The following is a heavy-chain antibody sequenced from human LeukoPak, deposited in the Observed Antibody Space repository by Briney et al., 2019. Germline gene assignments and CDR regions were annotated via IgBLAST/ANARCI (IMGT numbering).Heavy chain of an antibody. CDR3: AREGYSSGWFRL. CDR2: ILTAGKT. V-gene: IGHV3-53*01. CDR1: GFTFSGYA. Sequence: GGSLRLSCAVSGFTFSGYAMSWVRQAPGKGLEWVSVILTAGKTYYADSVKGRFTISRDDSKNMVYLQMNSLRTEDTAVYFCAREGYSSGWFRLWGQGTLVTVSS. J-gene: IGHJ4*02. D-gene: IGHD6-19*01.